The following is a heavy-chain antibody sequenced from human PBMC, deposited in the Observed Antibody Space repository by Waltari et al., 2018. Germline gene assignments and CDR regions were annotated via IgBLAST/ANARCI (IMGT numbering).Heavy chain of an antibody. D-gene: IGHD6-13*01. Sequence: QVQLQQWGAGLLKPSETLSLTCAVYGGSFSGYYWSWIRQPPGKGLEWIGEINHSGSTNYNPSPKSRVTISVDTSKNQFSLKLSSVTAADTAVYYCARRRAAALRLYYYGMDVWGQGTTVTVSS. V-gene: IGHV4-34*01. CDR3: ARRRAAALRLYYYGMDV. CDR2: INHSGST. CDR1: GGSFSGYY. J-gene: IGHJ6*02.